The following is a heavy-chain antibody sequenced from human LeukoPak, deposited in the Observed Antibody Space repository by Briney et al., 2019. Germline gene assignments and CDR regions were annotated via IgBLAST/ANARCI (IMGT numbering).Heavy chain of an antibody. J-gene: IGHJ3*02. Sequence: SETLSLTCAVYGGSVSGYYWSWIRQPPGKGLEWIGEINHSGVTNYNPSLKSRVTISIDTSKNQFSLKLSSVTAADTAVYYCARVAAAPDAFDIWGQGTMVTVSS. CDR1: GGSVSGYY. CDR3: ARVAAAPDAFDI. CDR2: INHSGVT. D-gene: IGHD6-13*01. V-gene: IGHV4-34*01.